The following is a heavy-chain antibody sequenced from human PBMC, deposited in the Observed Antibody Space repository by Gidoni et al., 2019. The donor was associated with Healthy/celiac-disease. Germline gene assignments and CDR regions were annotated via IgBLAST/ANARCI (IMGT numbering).Heavy chain of an antibody. Sequence: EVQLVESGGGLVKPGGSLGPSCAASGFTFSNAWPSWVRRAPGKGLAGVGSIKSKTDGGKTDYAAPVKGRFTISRDDTKNTLYLQMNSLKTEDTAVYYCTTDTSPLYYYDSSGYQAAYYGMDVWGQGTTVTVSS. CDR3: TTDTSPLYYYDSSGYQAAYYGMDV. CDR1: GFTFSNAW. CDR2: IKSKTDGGKT. V-gene: IGHV3-15*01. J-gene: IGHJ6*02. D-gene: IGHD3-22*01.